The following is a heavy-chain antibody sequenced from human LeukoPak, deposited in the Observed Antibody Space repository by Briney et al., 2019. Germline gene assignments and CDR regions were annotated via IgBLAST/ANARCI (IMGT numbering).Heavy chain of an antibody. CDR2: ISSSGTTI. V-gene: IGHV3-11*01. D-gene: IGHD6-13*01. CDR3: ARVGSIAAAGTPDY. Sequence: PGGSLRLSCAASGFTFSDYYMIWIRQAPGKGLEWVSYISSSGTTIYYADSVKGRFTISRDNAKNSLYLQMNSLRAEDTAVYYCARVGSIAAAGTPDYWGQGTLVAVSS. CDR1: GFTFSDYY. J-gene: IGHJ4*02.